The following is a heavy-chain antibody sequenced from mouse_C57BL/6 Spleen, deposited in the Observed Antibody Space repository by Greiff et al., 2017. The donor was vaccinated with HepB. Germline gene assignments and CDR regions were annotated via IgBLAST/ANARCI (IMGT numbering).Heavy chain of an antibody. CDR1: GFNIKDDY. CDR2: IDPDNGDT. Sequence: VQLQQSGAELVRPGASVKLSCTASGFNIKDDYMHWVKQRPEQGLEWIGWIDPDNGDTEYASKFQGKATITADTSSNTAYLQLSSLTSEDTAVYYCTAGSAWFAYWGQGTLVTVSA. V-gene: IGHV14-4*01. CDR3: TAGSAWFAY. D-gene: IGHD4-1*01. J-gene: IGHJ3*01.